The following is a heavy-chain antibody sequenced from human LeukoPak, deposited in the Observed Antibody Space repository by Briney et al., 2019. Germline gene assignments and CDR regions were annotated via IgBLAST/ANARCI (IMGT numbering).Heavy chain of an antibody. CDR1: GFTVSSNY. J-gene: IGHJ4*02. V-gene: IGHV3-66*02. D-gene: IGHD3-9*01. CDR2: IYSGGST. Sequence: GGSLRLSCAASGFTVSSNYMSWVRQAPGKGLEWVSVIYSGGSTYYADSVKGRFTISRDNSKNTLYLQMNSLRAEDTAVYYCAKPPAHYDILTGYLYYFDYWGQGTLVTVSS. CDR3: AKPPAHYDILTGYLYYFDY.